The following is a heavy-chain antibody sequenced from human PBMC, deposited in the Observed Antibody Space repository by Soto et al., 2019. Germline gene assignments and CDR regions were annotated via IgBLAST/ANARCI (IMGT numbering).Heavy chain of an antibody. J-gene: IGHJ5*02. CDR2: TYYRSKWYN. D-gene: IGHD6-13*01. V-gene: IGHV6-1*01. Sequence: SQTLSLTCAISGDSVSSNSAAWNWIRQSPSRGLEWLGRTYYRSKWYNDYAVSVKSRITINPDTSKNQFSLQLNSVTPEDTAVYYCASLNRIAAAANADWFDPWGQGTLVTVSS. CDR3: ASLNRIAAAANADWFDP. CDR1: GDSVSSNSAA.